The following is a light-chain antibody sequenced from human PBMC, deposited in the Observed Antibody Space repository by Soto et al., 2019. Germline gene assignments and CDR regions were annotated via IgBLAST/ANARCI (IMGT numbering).Light chain of an antibody. J-gene: IGKJ4*01. CDR1: QSVSHF. CDR3: QQRSNWPPVT. Sequence: EIVLTQSPGTLSLSPGERATLSCRVNQSVSHFLSWYQQKSGQAPRLLIYDASIRATGIPARFSGSGSGTDFTLTISSLEPEDFAVYYCQQRSNWPPVTFGGGTKVEIK. V-gene: IGKV3-11*01. CDR2: DAS.